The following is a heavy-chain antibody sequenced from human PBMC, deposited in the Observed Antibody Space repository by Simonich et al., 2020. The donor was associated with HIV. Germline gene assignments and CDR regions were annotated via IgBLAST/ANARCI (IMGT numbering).Heavy chain of an antibody. V-gene: IGHV4-34*01. D-gene: IGHD2-2*01. J-gene: IGHJ4*02. CDR3: ARGFYQRLYYFDY. CDR2: INHRGST. Sequence: QVQLQQWGAGLLKPSETLSLTCAVYGGSFSGYYWSWTRQPPGTGLEWIGKINHRGSTNYNPALKSRVTISVDTSKNQFSLKLSSVTAADTAVYYCARGFYQRLYYFDYWGQGTLVTVSS. CDR1: GGSFSGYY.